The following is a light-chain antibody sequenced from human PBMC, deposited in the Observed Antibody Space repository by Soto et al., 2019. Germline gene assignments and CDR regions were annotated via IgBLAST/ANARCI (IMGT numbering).Light chain of an antibody. J-gene: IGLJ1*01. CDR1: SSDVGGYNY. V-gene: IGLV2-8*01. Sequence: QSALTQPPSASGSPGQSVTISCTGTSSDVGGYNYVSWYQQHPGKAPKLMIYEVSKRPSGVPDRFSGSKSGNTASLTVSGLQAEDEADYYCSSYAGSNKKAFGTGTKLTVL. CDR3: SSYAGSNKKA. CDR2: EVS.